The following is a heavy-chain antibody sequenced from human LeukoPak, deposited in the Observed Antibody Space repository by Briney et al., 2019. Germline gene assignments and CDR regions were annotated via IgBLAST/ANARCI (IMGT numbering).Heavy chain of an antibody. V-gene: IGHV3-21*01. J-gene: IGHJ4*02. CDR3: ARGSGGSSTYFDY. CDR2: ISSSSSYI. Sequence: GGSLRLSCAASGFTFSSYSMNWVRQAPGKGLEWVSSISSSSSYIYYADSVKGRFTISRDNAKNSLYLQMNSLRAEDTAVYYCARGSGGSSTYFDYWGQGTLVTVSS. CDR1: GFTFSSYS. D-gene: IGHD1-26*01.